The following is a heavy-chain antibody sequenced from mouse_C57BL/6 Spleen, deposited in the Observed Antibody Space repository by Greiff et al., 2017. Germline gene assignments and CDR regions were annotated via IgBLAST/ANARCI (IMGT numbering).Heavy chain of an antibody. D-gene: IGHD3-2*02. Sequence: EVKLVESGGGLVQPGGSLKLSCAASGFTFSDYGMAWVRQAPRKGPEWVAFISNLAYSIYYADTVTGRFTISRENAKNTLYLEMSSLRSEDTAMYYCARQGGSGYEAMDYWGQGTSVTVSS. CDR1: GFTFSDYG. V-gene: IGHV5-15*01. J-gene: IGHJ4*01. CDR3: ARQGGSGYEAMDY. CDR2: ISNLAYSI.